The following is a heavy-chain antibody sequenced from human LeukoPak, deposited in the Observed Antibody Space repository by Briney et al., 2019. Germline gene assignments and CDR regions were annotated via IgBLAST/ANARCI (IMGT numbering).Heavy chain of an antibody. V-gene: IGHV4-30-4*08. J-gene: IGHJ5*02. CDR1: GGSISNGDHY. CDR3: ARGKVATINWFDP. Sequence: SETLSLTCTVSGGSISNGDHYWSWIRQHPGKGLEWIGHIYYSGSTYYNPSLKSRVTISEDRSKNQFSLRLSSVTAADTAVYYCARGKVATINWFDPWGQGTLVTVSS. D-gene: IGHD5-24*01. CDR2: IYYSGST.